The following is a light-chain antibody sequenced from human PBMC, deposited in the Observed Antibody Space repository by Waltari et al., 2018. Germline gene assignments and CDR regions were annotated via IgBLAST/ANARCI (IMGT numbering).Light chain of an antibody. CDR1: QNIRKY. J-gene: IGKJ5*01. V-gene: IGKV1-39*01. Sequence: DIQLTQSPSSLSASVGDSVTITCRASQNIRKYLNWYQHKPGKAPNLLIYSASTLQSGVPSRFSGSGSGADFTLTIRGLQPEDFATYYCQQSYSTLITFGQGTRLEIK. CDR2: SAS. CDR3: QQSYSTLIT.